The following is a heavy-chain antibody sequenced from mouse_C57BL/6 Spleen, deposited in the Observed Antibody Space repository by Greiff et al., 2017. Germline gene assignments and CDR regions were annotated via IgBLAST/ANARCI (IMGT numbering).Heavy chain of an antibody. CDR2: IDPSDSYT. CDR1: GYTFTSYW. J-gene: IGHJ1*03. V-gene: IGHV1-69*01. Sequence: QVQLQQPGAELVMPGASVKLSCKASGYTFTSYWMHWVKQRPGQGLEWIGEIDPSDSYTNYNQKFKGKSTLTVDKSSSTAYMPLSSLTSEDSAVYYCAKFSTTVVPYWYFDVWGTGTTVTVSS. CDR3: AKFSTTVVPYWYFDV. D-gene: IGHD1-1*01.